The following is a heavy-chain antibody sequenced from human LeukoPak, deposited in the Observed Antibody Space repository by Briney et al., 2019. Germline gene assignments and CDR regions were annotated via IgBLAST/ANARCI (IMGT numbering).Heavy chain of an antibody. V-gene: IGHV3-21*01. CDR2: ISSDSAYI. CDR3: ARGAADGYNYFFYYYMDV. D-gene: IGHD5-24*01. J-gene: IGHJ6*03. Sequence: GGSLRLSCAASGFTFSNYNMNWVRQAPGKGLEWVSSISSDSAYIYNADSMKGRFTISRDNTRNSLYLQMSSLRAEDTAVYYGARGAADGYNYFFYYYMDVWGKGTTVTVSS. CDR1: GFTFSNYN.